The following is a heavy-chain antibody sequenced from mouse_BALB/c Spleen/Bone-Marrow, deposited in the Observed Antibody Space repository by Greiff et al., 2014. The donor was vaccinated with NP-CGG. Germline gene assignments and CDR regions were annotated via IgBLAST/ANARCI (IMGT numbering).Heavy chain of an antibody. CDR2: IRNKANGYTT. J-gene: IGHJ1*01. CDR3: ARDKNYGSYWYFDV. Sequence: EVMLVESGGGLVQPGGSLRLSCATSGFTFTVYYMSWVRQPPGKALEWLGFIRNKANGYTTEYSASVKGRFTISRDNSQSILYLQMNTLRAEDSATYYCARDKNYGSYWYFDVWGAGTTVTVSS. D-gene: IGHD2-1*01. CDR1: GFTFTVYY. V-gene: IGHV7-3*02.